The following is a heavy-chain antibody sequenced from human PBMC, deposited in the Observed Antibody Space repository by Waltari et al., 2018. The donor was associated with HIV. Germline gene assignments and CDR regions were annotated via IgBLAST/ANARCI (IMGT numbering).Heavy chain of an antibody. J-gene: IGHJ4*02. CDR3: ARGGFYGSGSKVN. CDR2: IKKDGSEK. D-gene: IGHD3-10*01. V-gene: IGHV3-7*04. CDR1: GFTFSSYW. Sequence: EVQLVESGGGLVQTGGSLSLSGAASGFTFSSYWMRWVRQAPGKGLEWVANIKKDGSEKYYVDSVNGRFTISRDNAENSLYLQMNSLRAEDTAVYYCARGGFYGSGSKVNWGQGTLVTVSS.